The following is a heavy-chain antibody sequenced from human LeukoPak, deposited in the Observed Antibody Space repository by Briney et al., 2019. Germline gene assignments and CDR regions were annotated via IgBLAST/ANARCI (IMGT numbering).Heavy chain of an antibody. J-gene: IGHJ4*02. CDR3: AKDPSPRGYYFDY. D-gene: IGHD2-2*01. Sequence: GGSLRLSCAASGFTFSDYYMSWIRQAPGKGLEWVSYISSSGSTIYYADSVKGRFTISRDNAKNSLYLQMNSLRAEDAAVYYCAKDPSPRGYYFDYWGQGTLVTVSS. V-gene: IGHV3-11*01. CDR1: GFTFSDYY. CDR2: ISSSGSTI.